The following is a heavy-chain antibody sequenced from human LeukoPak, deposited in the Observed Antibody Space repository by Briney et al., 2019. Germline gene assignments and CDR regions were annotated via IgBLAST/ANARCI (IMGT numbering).Heavy chain of an antibody. Sequence: SSETLSLTCVVYGGSFSGYYCSWIRQPPGKGPEWIGEINHSGSTNYNPSLKSRVTISVDTSKNQFSLKLSSVTAADTAVYYCARSPYGRALDVWGKGTTDTVSS. CDR2: INHSGST. D-gene: IGHD4-17*01. CDR1: GGSFSGYY. CDR3: ARSPYGRALDV. J-gene: IGHJ6*04. V-gene: IGHV4-34*01.